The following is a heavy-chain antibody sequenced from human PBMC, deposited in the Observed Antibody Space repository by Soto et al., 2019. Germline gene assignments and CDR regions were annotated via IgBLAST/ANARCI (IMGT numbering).Heavy chain of an antibody. V-gene: IGHV3-7*04. J-gene: IGHJ3*02. D-gene: IGHD3-22*01. CDR3: ARGDYYDTSGPFSDAFDI. Sequence: PGGSLRLSCAASGFTFSTYWMSCVLQAPGKGLEWVAKIRPKGSEKWYVEYVKGRFNISRDNAKNSLYLQMRRMRVEDTAVYYCARGDYYDTSGPFSDAFDIWGQGTMVTVSS. CDR2: IRPKGSEK. CDR1: GFTFSTYW.